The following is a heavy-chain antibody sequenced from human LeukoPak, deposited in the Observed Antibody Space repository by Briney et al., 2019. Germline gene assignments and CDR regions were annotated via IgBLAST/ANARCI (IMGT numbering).Heavy chain of an antibody. J-gene: IGHJ6*02. Sequence: GGSLRLSCAASGFTFSSYAMHWVRQAPGKGLEWVAVISSDGSNKYYADSVKGRFTISRDNSNNTLYLQMNTLRAENTAVYYCARDDVVVVPAADYYGMDVWGQGTTVTVSS. V-gene: IGHV3-30-3*01. D-gene: IGHD2-2*01. CDR3: ARDDVVVVPAADYYGMDV. CDR1: GFTFSSYA. CDR2: ISSDGSNK.